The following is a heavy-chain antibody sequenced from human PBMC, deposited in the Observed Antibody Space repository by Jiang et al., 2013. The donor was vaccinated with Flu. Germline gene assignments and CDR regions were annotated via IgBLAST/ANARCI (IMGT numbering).Heavy chain of an antibody. CDR1: GASMSGHY. J-gene: IGHJ6*03. D-gene: IGHD1-26*01. Sequence: GLVKPSETLSLTCAVSGASMSGHYWSWIRQPPGKALEWIGFFYYSGSTSYNPSLKSRVTISVDTSNNGLSLKLTSVTAADTAVYFCARVVTGQGSDYMDVWGKGTAVTVSS. CDR3: ARVVTGQGSDYMDV. V-gene: IGHV4-59*11. CDR2: FYYSGST.